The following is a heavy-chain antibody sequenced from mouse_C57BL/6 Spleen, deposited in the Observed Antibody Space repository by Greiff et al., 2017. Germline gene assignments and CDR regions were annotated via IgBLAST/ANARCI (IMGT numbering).Heavy chain of an antibody. J-gene: IGHJ2*01. CDR2: ILPGSGST. V-gene: IGHV1-9*01. CDR1: GYTFTGYW. Sequence: VQLQQSGAELMKPGASVKLSCKATGYTFTGYWIEWVKQRPGHGLEWIGEILPGSGSTNYNEKFKGKATFTADTSSNTAYMQLSSLTTEDSAIYYCARRGEKMDYSGSSSLFDYWGQGTTLTVSS. CDR3: ARRGEKMDYSGSSSLFDY. D-gene: IGHD1-1*01.